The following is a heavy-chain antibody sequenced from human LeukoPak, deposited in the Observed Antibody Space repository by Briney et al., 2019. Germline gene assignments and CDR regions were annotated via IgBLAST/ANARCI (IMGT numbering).Heavy chain of an antibody. CDR3: SDLGDYRVG. CDR2: INSKTDGCTT. V-gene: IGHV3-15*01. Sequence: GGSLRLSCAASGFTFRNALMSWVRQAPGKGLEWVGRINSKTDGCTTEYAAPVLGIFTISRDNSKCLLYLNMNTLKLDDTAVYYCSDLGDYRVGWGEGTLVTVSS. CDR1: GFTFRNAL. J-gene: IGHJ4*02. D-gene: IGHD4-17*01.